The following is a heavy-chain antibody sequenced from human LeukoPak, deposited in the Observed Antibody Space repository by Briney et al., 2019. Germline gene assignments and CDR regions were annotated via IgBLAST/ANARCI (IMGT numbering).Heavy chain of an antibody. CDR1: GGSFSRYY. D-gene: IGHD6-13*01. J-gene: IGHJ6*03. CDR2: INHSGSA. V-gene: IGHV4-34*01. Sequence: SETLSLTCAVYGGSFSRYYWTWIRQPPGKGLEWIGEINHSGSANYNPSLTSRVTISVDASKSQFSLRLSSVTAADTAVYFCARTAERQQMVQGTYFYYYFMDVWAKGTTVTISS. CDR3: ARTAERQQMVQGTYFYYYFMDV.